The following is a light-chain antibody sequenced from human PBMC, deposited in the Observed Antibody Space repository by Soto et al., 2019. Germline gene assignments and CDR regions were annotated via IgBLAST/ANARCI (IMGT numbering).Light chain of an antibody. V-gene: IGKV3-15*01. CDR1: QSVGGN. CDR2: AAS. Sequence: EVVLTQSPATLSVSPGEKATLSCGASQSVGGNLAWYQQKPGQAPRLLIYAASTRATDIPARFSGSGSGTEFSVTISSLPSEDSAVYYCQQFDSWPLTFGGGTKVEIK. CDR3: QQFDSWPLT. J-gene: IGKJ4*01.